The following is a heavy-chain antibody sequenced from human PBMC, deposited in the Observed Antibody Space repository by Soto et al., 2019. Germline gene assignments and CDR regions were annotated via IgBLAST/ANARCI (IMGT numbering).Heavy chain of an antibody. J-gene: IGHJ4*02. D-gene: IGHD6-6*01. CDR2: ISSSSSYI. V-gene: IGHV3-21*01. CDR1: GFTFSSYS. Sequence: EVQLVESGGGLVKPGGSLRLSCAASGFTFSSYSMNWVRQAPGKGLEWVSSISSSSSYIYYADSVKGRFTISRDNAKNSLYLQMNSLRAEDTAVYYCARVGGQLVPGFDYWGQGTLATVSS. CDR3: ARVGGQLVPGFDY.